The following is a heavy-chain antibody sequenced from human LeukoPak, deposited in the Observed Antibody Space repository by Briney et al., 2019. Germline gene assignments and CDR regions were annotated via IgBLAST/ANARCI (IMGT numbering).Heavy chain of an antibody. CDR3: ARTSGYREFDY. D-gene: IGHD5-12*01. CDR1: GFTLSSYW. Sequence: PGGSLRLSCTASGFTLSSYWMSWVRQAPGKGLEWVASINQDGGEKYYVDSVGRFTISRDNAKNSLYLQMNSLRAEDTAVYYRARTSGYREFDYWGQGTLVTVSS. V-gene: IGHV3-7*05. J-gene: IGHJ4*02. CDR2: INQDGGEK.